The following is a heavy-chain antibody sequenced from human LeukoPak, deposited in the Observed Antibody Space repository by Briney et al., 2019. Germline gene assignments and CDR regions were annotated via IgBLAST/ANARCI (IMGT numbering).Heavy chain of an antibody. V-gene: IGHV3-48*04. J-gene: IGHJ4*02. CDR3: ARVTFPYYYDSSGYPDY. D-gene: IGHD3-22*01. CDR1: GFTFSSYG. CDR2: ISSSSSTI. Sequence: GGSLRLSCAASGFTFSSYGMTWVRQAPGKGLEWVSYISSSSSTIYSADSVKGRFTISRDNAKNSLYLQMNSLRAEDTAVYYCARVTFPYYYDSSGYPDYWGQGTLVTVSS.